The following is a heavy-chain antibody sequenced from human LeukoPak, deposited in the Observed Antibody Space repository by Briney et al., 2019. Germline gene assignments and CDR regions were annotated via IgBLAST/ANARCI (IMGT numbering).Heavy chain of an antibody. D-gene: IGHD1-1*01. J-gene: IGHJ4*02. CDR1: QFTFKGSW. V-gene: IGHV3-7*01. CDR2: MDRTGSQK. CDR3: AIWTSGNY. Sequence: PGGSLRLSCADPQFTFKGSWMNWGRQAPGKGLGWVANMDRTGSQKRDVDSVRGRVTISKDNPGASLYLDMHSLRAEDTAIYYCAIWTSGNYWGQGTLVTVSS.